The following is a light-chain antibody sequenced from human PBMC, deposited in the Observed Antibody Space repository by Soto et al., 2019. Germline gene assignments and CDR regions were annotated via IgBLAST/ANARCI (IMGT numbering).Light chain of an antibody. CDR2: GAS. V-gene: IGKV3-20*01. Sequence: DIVLTPSPGTLSLSPGARATLSCRASQTVRNNYLAWYQQKPGQAPRLLIYGASSRATGIPDRFSGSGSGTDFTLTISRLEPEDFAVYYCQQYGSSPPITFGQGTRLEIK. CDR1: QTVRNNY. J-gene: IGKJ5*01. CDR3: QQYGSSPPIT.